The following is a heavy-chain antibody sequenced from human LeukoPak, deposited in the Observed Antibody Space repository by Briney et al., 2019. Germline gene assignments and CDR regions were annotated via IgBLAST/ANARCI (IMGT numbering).Heavy chain of an antibody. Sequence: GGSLRLSCAASGFTFSDYWMHWVRQVPGKGLVWVSRINTSGSSTTYADSVKGRFTISRDNAKSTLYLQMDSLRAEDTGVYYCARSNHADDFWGQGTLVTVSS. J-gene: IGHJ4*02. V-gene: IGHV3-74*03. CDR1: GFTFSDYW. CDR2: INTSGSST. CDR3: ARSNHADDF. D-gene: IGHD1-14*01.